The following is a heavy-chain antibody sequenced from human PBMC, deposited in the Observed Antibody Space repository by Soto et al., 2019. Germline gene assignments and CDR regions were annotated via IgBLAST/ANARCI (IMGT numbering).Heavy chain of an antibody. CDR1: GFTFDDYA. V-gene: IGHV3-23*01. D-gene: IGHD2-2*01. J-gene: IGHJ6*02. Sequence: HPGGSLRLSCAASGFTFDDYAMKWVRQAPGKGLEWVSLIGESGTPTYYADSVKGRFTISRDNSGNTLFLEMYSLRAEDTAVYYCARYIPGVRYYGMDVWGQGTTVTVS. CDR2: IGESGTPT. CDR3: ARYIPGVRYYGMDV.